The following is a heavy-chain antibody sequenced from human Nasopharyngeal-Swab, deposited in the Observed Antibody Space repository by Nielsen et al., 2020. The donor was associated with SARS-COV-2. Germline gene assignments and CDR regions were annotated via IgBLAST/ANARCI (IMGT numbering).Heavy chain of an antibody. CDR2: INLDSIG. V-gene: IGHV3-64D*06. CDR3: VREGYSSGRAPALDH. Sequence: GESLKISCSASGFTFSKCIMHWVRQAPGKGLEYVSVINLDSIGDYAASVKGRFTISRDNFRNTVYLEMSSLRPEDTAVYYCVREGYSSGRAPALDHWGQGTLVTVSS. J-gene: IGHJ4*02. D-gene: IGHD2-15*01. CDR1: GFTFSKCI.